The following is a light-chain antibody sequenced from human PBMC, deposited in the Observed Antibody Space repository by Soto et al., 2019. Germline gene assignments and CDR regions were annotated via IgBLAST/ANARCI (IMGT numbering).Light chain of an antibody. J-gene: IGLJ2*01. CDR2: SNN. Sequence: QSVLTQPPSASGTPGQRVTISCSGSSSNIGSNTVNWYQQLPGTAPKLLIYSNNQRPSGVPDRFSGSKSATSASLAISGLQSEDEADYYCAVWDDNLKGLFGGGTQLTVL. CDR3: AVWDDNLKGL. V-gene: IGLV1-44*01. CDR1: SSNIGSNT.